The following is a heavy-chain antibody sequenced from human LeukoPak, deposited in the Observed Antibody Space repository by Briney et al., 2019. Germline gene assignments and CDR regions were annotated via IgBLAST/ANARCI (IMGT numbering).Heavy chain of an antibody. Sequence: ASVKVSCKVSGGTFSTYAISWVRQAPGHGLEWMGGIIPILGTANYAHNAQDRVTISADESTSTVYMDLSSLRSEDTAVYYCARSYYYDSSSYHLAHWGQGTLVTVSS. V-gene: IGHV1-69*13. D-gene: IGHD3-22*01. CDR1: GGTFSTYA. CDR3: ARSYYYDSSSYHLAH. CDR2: IIPILGTA. J-gene: IGHJ4*02.